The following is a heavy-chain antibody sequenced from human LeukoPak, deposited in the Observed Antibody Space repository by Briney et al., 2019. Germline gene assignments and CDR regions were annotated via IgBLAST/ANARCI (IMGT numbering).Heavy chain of an antibody. CDR2: ISGGTT. D-gene: IGHD6-13*01. CDR1: GFTFSNFA. CDR3: AKGIGAAADC. J-gene: IGHJ4*02. Sequence: GGSLRLSCAASGFTFSNFAMTWVRQAPGKGLEWVSGISGGTTYYADSVKGRFTISRDNSKNTLYLQMNSLRAEDTAVYYCAKGIGAAADCWGQGTLVTVSS. V-gene: IGHV3-23*01.